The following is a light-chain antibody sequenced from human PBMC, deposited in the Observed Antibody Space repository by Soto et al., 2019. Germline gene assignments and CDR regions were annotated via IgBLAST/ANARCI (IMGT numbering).Light chain of an antibody. CDR1: QSISIW. CDR3: QQYSSYWP. CDR2: KAS. V-gene: IGKV1-5*03. J-gene: IGKJ1*01. Sequence: DIQMTQSPSTLSASVGDRVTITCRASQSISIWLAWYQQKQGKAPKVLIYKASTLESGVPSRFSGSRSGTEFTLTISRLQPDDFATYYCQQYSSYWPFGQGTKVEIK.